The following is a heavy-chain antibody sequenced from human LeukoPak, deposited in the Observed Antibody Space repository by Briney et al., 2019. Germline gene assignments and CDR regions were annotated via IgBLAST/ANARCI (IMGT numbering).Heavy chain of an antibody. CDR3: ASAEHYYDSSRYYNC. CDR2: IYSGGST. V-gene: IGHV3-53*01. D-gene: IGHD3-22*01. Sequence: GGSLRLSCAASGFPVSSNYMSWVRQAPGKGLEWVSVIYSGGSTYYADSVKGRFTISRDNSKNTLYLQMNSLRAEDTAVYYCASAEHYYDSSRYYNCWGQGTLVTVSS. CDR1: GFPVSSNY. J-gene: IGHJ4*02.